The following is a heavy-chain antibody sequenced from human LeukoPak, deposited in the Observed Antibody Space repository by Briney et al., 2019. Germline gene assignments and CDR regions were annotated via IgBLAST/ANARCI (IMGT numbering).Heavy chain of an antibody. D-gene: IGHD3-22*01. J-gene: IGHJ4*02. V-gene: IGHV4-39*01. CDR1: GGSISSGGYY. CDR2: INHSGST. CDR3: ARHLASNYYDSSGYLDY. Sequence: SETLSLTCTVSGGSISSGGYYWSWIRQHPGKGLEWIVEINHSGSTNYNPSLKSRVTISLATSKNQFSLKLSSVTAADTAVYYCARHLASNYYDSSGYLDYWGQGTLVTVSS.